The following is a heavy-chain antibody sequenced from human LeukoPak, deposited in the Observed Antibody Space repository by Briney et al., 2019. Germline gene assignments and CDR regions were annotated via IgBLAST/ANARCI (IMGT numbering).Heavy chain of an antibody. Sequence: SQTLSLTCAISGDSVSSNSAAWNWIRQSPSRGLEWLGRTYYRSKWYNDYAVSVKSRITINPDTSKNRFSLQPNSVTPEDTAVYYCAREEMITFGGVIVIPSYNWFDPWGQGTLVTVSS. D-gene: IGHD3-16*02. J-gene: IGHJ5*02. CDR1: GDSVSSNSAA. V-gene: IGHV6-1*01. CDR2: TYYRSKWYN. CDR3: AREEMITFGGVIVIPSYNWFDP.